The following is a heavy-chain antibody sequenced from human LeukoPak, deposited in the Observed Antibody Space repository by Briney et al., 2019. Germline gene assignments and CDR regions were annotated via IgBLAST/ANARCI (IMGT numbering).Heavy chain of an antibody. CDR2: IKQDGSVK. D-gene: IGHD3-10*01. Sequence: GGSLRLSCTASGFTFSSYWMSWVRQAPGKGLEWVANIKQDGSVKYYGGSVKGRFTISRDNAKNSLYLQMNSLRAEDTAVYYCAREGQFRAPTDYWGQGTLVTVSS. J-gene: IGHJ4*02. CDR1: GFTFSSYW. CDR3: AREGQFRAPTDY. V-gene: IGHV3-7*01.